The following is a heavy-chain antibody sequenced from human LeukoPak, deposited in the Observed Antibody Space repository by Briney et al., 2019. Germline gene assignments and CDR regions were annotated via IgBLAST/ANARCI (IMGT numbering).Heavy chain of an antibody. CDR2: INFNGRII. CDR1: GFIFDDYP. J-gene: IGHJ4*02. V-gene: IGHV3-9*01. D-gene: IGHD6-13*01. CDR3: ARDCCSSWYAGY. Sequence: GGSLRLSCEASGFIFDDYPMHWVRQAPGKGLEWVSGINFNGRIIGYAGSVKGRFTISRDNSKNTLYLQMNSLRAEDTAMYYCARDCCSSWYAGYWGQGTLVTVSS.